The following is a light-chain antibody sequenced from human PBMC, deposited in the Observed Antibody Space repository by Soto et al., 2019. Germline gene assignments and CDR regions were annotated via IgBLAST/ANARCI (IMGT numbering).Light chain of an antibody. CDR2: SNN. CDR1: SSNIGSNT. J-gene: IGLJ2*01. CDR3: AAWDDSLNGFVL. V-gene: IGLV1-44*01. Sequence: QSVLTQPPSASRTPGQRVTISCSGSSSNIGSNTVNWYQQLPGTAPKLLIYSNNQRPSGVPDRFSGSKSGTSASLAISGLQSEDEADYYCAAWDDSLNGFVLFGGGTQLTVL.